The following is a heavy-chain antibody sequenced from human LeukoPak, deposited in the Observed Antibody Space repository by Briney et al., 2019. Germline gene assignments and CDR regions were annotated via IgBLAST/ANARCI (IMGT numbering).Heavy chain of an antibody. CDR2: ILYDGSNK. V-gene: IGHV3-33*01. D-gene: IGHD6-13*01. Sequence: PGGSLRLSCAASGFTFSSYSMHWVRQAPGKGLEWVAVILYDGSNKYYADSVKGRFTISRDNSKNTLYLQMNSLRDEDTAVYYCARELAAWGQGTLVTVSS. CDR3: ARELAA. J-gene: IGHJ4*02. CDR1: GFTFSSYS.